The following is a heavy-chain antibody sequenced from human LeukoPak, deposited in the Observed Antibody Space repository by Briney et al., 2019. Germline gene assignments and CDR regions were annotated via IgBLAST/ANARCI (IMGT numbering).Heavy chain of an antibody. J-gene: IGHJ4*02. CDR3: AKGRGIAAAGKEFDY. CDR2: ISGSGGST. CDR1: GFTFSSYA. Sequence: GGSLRLSCAASGFTFSSYAMSWVRQAPGKGLEWVSAISGSGGSTYYADSVKGRFTISRDNSENTLYLQMNSLRAEDTAVYYCAKGRGIAAAGKEFDYWGQGTLVTVSS. D-gene: IGHD6-13*01. V-gene: IGHV3-23*01.